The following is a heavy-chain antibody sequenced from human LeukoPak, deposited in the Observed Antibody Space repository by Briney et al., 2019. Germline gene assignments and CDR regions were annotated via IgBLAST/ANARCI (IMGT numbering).Heavy chain of an antibody. D-gene: IGHD2-2*01. V-gene: IGHV6-1*01. J-gene: IGHJ4*02. CDR1: GDGVSTNNAAA. CDR2: TYYRSKWFN. Sequence: SQTLSLTCVISGDGVSTNNAAAWNWFRQSPSRGLEWLGRTYYRSKWFNEYTISVKSRMLINADTSRNQFSLQLNSVTPEDTAMYYCARGTRNAFDSWGQGTLVTVSS. CDR3: ARGTRNAFDS.